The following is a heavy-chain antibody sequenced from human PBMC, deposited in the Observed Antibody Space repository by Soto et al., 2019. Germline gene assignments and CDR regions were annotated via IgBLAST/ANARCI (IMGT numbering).Heavy chain of an antibody. CDR2: IYWDVDK. V-gene: IGHV2-5*02. CDR3: AHRVLRTVFALVTTTAIYFDF. J-gene: IGHJ4*02. CDR1: GFSLTTSGVG. D-gene: IGHD3-3*01. Sequence: QITLNESGPTQVKPRQTLTMTCTFSGFSLTTSGVGVGWIRQSPGKAPEWLALIYWDVDKRYSPYLESRLTITRDTAQNQVVLTMAELAPADTATYYCAHRVLRTVFALVTTTAIYFDFWGQGTPVAVSS.